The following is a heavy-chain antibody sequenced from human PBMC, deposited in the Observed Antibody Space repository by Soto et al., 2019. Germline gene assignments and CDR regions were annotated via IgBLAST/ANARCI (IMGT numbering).Heavy chain of an antibody. CDR1: GFTFSSYS. J-gene: IGHJ4*02. V-gene: IGHV3-21*01. D-gene: IGHD2-2*01. CDR3: ARDLILSVVRAMPFDY. CDR2: ISSSSSYI. Sequence: GGSLRLSCAASGFTFSSYSMNWVRQAPGKGLEWVSSISSSSSYIYYADSVKGRFTISRDNAKNSLYLQMNSLRAEDTAVYYCARDLILSVVRAMPFDYWGQGTLVTVSS.